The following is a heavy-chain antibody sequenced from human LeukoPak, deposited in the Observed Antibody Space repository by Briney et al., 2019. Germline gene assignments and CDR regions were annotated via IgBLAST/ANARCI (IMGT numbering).Heavy chain of an antibody. CDR3: ASGGYYDSSGYLTGAFDI. D-gene: IGHD3-22*01. V-gene: IGHV5-51*01. CDR2: IYPGDFDP. Sequence: GESLKISCKGSGYSFTSYWIGWVRRLLGKGLEWLGIIYPGDFDPSYSPSIQGQVTNSADKTISTAYLQWSSLKASDTAMYYCASGGYYDSSGYLTGAFDIWGQGTMVTVSS. J-gene: IGHJ3*02. CDR1: GYSFTSYW.